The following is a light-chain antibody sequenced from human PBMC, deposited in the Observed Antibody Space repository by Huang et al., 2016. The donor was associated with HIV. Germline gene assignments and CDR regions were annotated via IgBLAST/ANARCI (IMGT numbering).Light chain of an antibody. CDR2: GAS. CDR1: QSVSHY. J-gene: IGKJ4*01. CDR3: QESDTWPRLT. Sequence: IVLTQTPASLSLSAGERATLSCRASQSVSHYLAGYQHKPGQPPSLLIYGASRRATDIPARFNGSVSGTDFTLTISSLEAEDSALYYCQESDTWPRLTLGGGTKVEIK. V-gene: IGKV3-11*01.